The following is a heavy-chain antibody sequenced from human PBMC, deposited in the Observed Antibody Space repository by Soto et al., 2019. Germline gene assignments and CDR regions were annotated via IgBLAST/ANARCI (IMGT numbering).Heavy chain of an antibody. J-gene: IGHJ4*02. CDR3: ARDVGYGLIDG. Sequence: QVQLVQSGGEVKKPGASVKVSCKASGYTFTSYGISWVRHAPGQGLEWMGWINAYNGNTNSPQKVQGRVTMTTDTATSTAYMELRSLRSDDTAVYYCARDVGYGLIDGWGQGTLVTVSS. D-gene: IGHD5-18*01. CDR1: GYTFTSYG. CDR2: INAYNGNT. V-gene: IGHV1-18*01.